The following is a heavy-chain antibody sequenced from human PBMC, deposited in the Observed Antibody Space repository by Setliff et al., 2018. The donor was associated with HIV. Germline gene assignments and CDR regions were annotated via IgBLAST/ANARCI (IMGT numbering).Heavy chain of an antibody. V-gene: IGHV3-48*01. D-gene: IGHD2-2*01. Sequence: ASETLSLTCTVSGGSISSSSYYWGWIRQPPGKGLEWISYISSDSDTIYYADSVKGRFTISRDNAKNSLYLQMNSLRAEDTAVYYCTADPYYFDSWGQGTLVTVSS. CDR1: GGSISSSS. CDR3: TADPYYFDS. J-gene: IGHJ4*02. CDR2: ISSDSDTI.